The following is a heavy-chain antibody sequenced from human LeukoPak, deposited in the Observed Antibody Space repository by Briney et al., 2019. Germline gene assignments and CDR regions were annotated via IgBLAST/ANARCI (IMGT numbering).Heavy chain of an antibody. J-gene: IGHJ3*02. CDR1: GGSISRHF. CDR3: ARLLDNDSSGDPDTFDM. CDR2: IHYSGRT. D-gene: IGHD3-22*01. Sequence: PSETLSLTCSVSGGSISRHFWSWIRQPPGKGLDWIAFIHYSGRTKYNPSLQSRVTISIDTSESNFSPKLTSVTAADTAVYYCARLLDNDSSGDPDTFDMWGQGTVVSVSS. V-gene: IGHV4-59*11.